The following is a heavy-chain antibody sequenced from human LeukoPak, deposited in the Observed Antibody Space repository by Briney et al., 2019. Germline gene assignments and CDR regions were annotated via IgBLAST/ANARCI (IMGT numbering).Heavy chain of an antibody. CDR3: ARNQQLGGHSYYYYGMDV. CDR1: GFNIRIYA. V-gene: IGHV3-23*01. Sequence: GGSLRLSCAVSGFNIRIYAMSWVRQAPGKGLEWVSAISGSGGSTYYTDSVKGRFTISRDNSKNTLYLQMNSLRADDTAIYYCARNQQLGGHSYYYYGMDVWGQGTTVTVSS. D-gene: IGHD3-16*01. CDR2: ISGSGGST. J-gene: IGHJ6*02.